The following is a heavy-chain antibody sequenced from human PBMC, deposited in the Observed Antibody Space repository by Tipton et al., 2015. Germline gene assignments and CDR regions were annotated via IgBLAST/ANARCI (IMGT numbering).Heavy chain of an antibody. J-gene: IGHJ4*02. CDR3: ARGSHSGYPYPADY. D-gene: IGHD3-22*01. Sequence: QLVQSGAEVKKPGASVQVSCKASGYTFTNYGISWVRQAPGQGLEWMGWISGYNGNTNYAQKFQDRVTMTTDTSTSTAYMELRSLTSDDTAVYYCARGSHSGYPYPADYWGQGTLVTVSS. CDR2: ISGYNGNT. V-gene: IGHV1-18*01. CDR1: GYTFTNYG.